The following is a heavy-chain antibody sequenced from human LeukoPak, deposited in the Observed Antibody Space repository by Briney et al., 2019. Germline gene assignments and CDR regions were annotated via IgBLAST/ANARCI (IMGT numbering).Heavy chain of an antibody. CDR1: GFTFSSYS. J-gene: IGHJ4*02. CDR2: ISSSSSTI. V-gene: IGHV3-48*01. D-gene: IGHD3-22*01. CDR3: ARDYYNISGYYSGQN. Sequence: GGSLRLSCAASGFTFSSYSMNWVRQAPGKGLEWISYISSSSSTIYYADSVKGRFTISRDNAKNSLYLQMNSLRAEDTAVYFCARDYYNISGYYSGQNWGQGTLVTVSS.